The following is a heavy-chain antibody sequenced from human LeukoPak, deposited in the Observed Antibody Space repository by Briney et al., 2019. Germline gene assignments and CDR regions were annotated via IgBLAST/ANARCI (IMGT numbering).Heavy chain of an antibody. V-gene: IGHV3-7*05. CDR2: IIQDGSEK. CDR1: GFTCSSYW. CDR3: ARPFLQWLLSPDY. Sequence: PGGSLRLSCAASGFTCSSYWMTWVRQAPGKGLEWVANIIQDGSEKYYVDSVKGRFTISRDNAKNALYLQMNSLRAEDTAVYYCARPFLQWLLSPDYWGQGTLVTVSS. D-gene: IGHD3-3*01. J-gene: IGHJ4*02.